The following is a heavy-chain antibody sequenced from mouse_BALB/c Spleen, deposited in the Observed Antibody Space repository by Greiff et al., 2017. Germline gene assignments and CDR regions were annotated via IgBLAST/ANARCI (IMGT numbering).Heavy chain of an antibody. CDR1: GYSFTGYF. V-gene: IGHV1-20*02. CDR3: ASSGYDYDGGDWYFDV. CDR2: INPYNGDT. D-gene: IGHD2-4*01. Sequence: EVKLVESGPELVKPGASVKISCKASGYSFTGYFMNWVMQSHGKSLEWIGRINPYNGDTFYNQKFKGKATLTVDKSSSTAHMELRSLASEDSAVYYCASSGYDYDGGDWYFDVWGAGTTVTVSS. J-gene: IGHJ1*01.